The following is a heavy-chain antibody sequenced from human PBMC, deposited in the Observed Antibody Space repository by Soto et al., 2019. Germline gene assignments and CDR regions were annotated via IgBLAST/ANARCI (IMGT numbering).Heavy chain of an antibody. Sequence: SETLSLTCTVSGGSISSYYWSWIRQPPGKGLEWIGYIYYSGSTNYNPSLKSRVTISVDTSKNQFSLKLSSVTAAGTAVYYCARGGALLTWFDPWGQGTLVTVS. J-gene: IGHJ5*02. CDR3: ARGGALLTWFDP. D-gene: IGHD3-16*01. CDR2: IYYSGST. V-gene: IGHV4-59*01. CDR1: GGSISSYY.